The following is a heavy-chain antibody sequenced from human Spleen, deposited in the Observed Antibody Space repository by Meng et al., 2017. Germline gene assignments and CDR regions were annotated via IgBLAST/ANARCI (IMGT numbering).Heavy chain of an antibody. CDR1: GGSFSGYY. CDR3: ARATVGTGWFDP. V-gene: IGHV4-34*02. J-gene: IGHJ5*02. D-gene: IGHD6-13*01. CDR2: INHSGST. Sequence: VPVGEWRAGIFEPSESLSLPCAVYGGSFSGYYWSWIRQPPGKGLEWIGEINHSGSTNYNPSLKSRVTISVDTSKNQFSLKLSSMTAADTALYYCARATVGTGWFDPWGQGTLVTVSS.